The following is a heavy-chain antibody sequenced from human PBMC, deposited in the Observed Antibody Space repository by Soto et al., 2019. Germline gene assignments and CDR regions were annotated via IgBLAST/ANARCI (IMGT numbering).Heavy chain of an antibody. CDR2: ISDGGDLI. J-gene: IGHJ4*02. Sequence: GGSLSLSCASSGFPFSNHAMSWGRQAPGKGLEWVSGISDGGDLIYYADSVKGRFSMSRDNSENMLYLQMTNLRAEDTAIYFCAKRQGTGLAAKNFDFWGQGTLVTVSS. V-gene: IGHV3-23*01. D-gene: IGHD2-15*01. CDR1: GFPFSNHA. CDR3: AKRQGTGLAAKNFDF.